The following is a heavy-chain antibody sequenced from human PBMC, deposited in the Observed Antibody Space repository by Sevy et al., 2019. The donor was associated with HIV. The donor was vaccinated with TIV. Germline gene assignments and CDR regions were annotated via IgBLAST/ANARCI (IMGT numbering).Heavy chain of an antibody. V-gene: IGHV3-23*01. J-gene: IGHJ4*02. CDR2: KTGSAGVT. D-gene: IGHD1-7*01. Sequence: GGSLRLSCAASGFSLSNYAMSWVRQAPGKGLEWISTKTGSAGVTYYADSVKGRFTNSRHNSKNTLFLQMNSLRAEDTALYYCTKGRSPGMGTLGPFESWGQGTLVTVSS. CDR3: TKGRSPGMGTLGPFES. CDR1: GFSLSNYA.